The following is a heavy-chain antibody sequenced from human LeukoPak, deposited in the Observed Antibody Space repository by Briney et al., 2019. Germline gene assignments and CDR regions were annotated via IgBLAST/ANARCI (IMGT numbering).Heavy chain of an antibody. CDR2: IYYSGST. CDR1: GGSISSGGYY. D-gene: IGHD4-17*01. J-gene: IGHJ4*02. CDR3: ARNGYYSVDY. V-gene: IGHV4-31*03. Sequence: SETLSLTCTVSGGSISSGGYYWSWIRQHPGKGLEWIGYIYYSGSTYYNPSLKSRVTISIDTSKTQFSLKLSSVTAADTAVYYCARNGYYSVDYWGQGTLVTVSS.